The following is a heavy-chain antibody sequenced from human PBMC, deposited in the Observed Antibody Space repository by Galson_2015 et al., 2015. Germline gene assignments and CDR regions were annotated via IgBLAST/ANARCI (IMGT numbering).Heavy chain of an antibody. J-gene: IGHJ4*02. CDR3: ARDSYSGGWYTHLDD. CDR1: GFTFSSYA. D-gene: IGHD6-19*01. V-gene: IGHV3-30-3*01. CDR2: ISYDGSNK. Sequence: SLRLSCAASGFTFSSYAMHWVRQAPGKGLEWVAVISYDGSNKYYADSVKGRFTISRDNSKNTLYLQMNSLRAEDTAAYYCARDSYSGGWYTHLDDWGQGTLVTVSS.